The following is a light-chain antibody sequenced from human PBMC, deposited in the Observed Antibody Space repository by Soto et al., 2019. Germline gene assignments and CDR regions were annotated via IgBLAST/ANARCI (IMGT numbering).Light chain of an antibody. CDR2: EVS. CDR3: SSYTSSSTRDV. Sequence: QSALTQPASVSGSPGQSITISCTGTSSDVGGYNYVSWYQQHPGKAPKLMIYEVSNRPSGVSNRFSGSKSGNTASLTISGLQAEDEADYYYSSYTSSSTRDVFGTGTKLTVL. V-gene: IGLV2-14*01. CDR1: SSDVGGYNY. J-gene: IGLJ1*01.